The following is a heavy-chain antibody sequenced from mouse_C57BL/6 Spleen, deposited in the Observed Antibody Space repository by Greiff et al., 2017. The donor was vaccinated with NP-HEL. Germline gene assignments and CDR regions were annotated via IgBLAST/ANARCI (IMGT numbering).Heavy chain of an antibody. D-gene: IGHD1-1*01. CDR2: IHPNSGST. CDR3: ARGITTVAPFDY. CDR1: GYTFTSYW. Sequence: QVQLQQPGAELVKPGASVKLSCKASGYTFTSYWMHWVKQRPGQGLEWIGMIHPNSGSTNYNEKFKSKATLTVDKSSSTAYMQHSSLTSEDSAVYYCARGITTVAPFDYWGQGTTLTVSS. J-gene: IGHJ2*01. V-gene: IGHV1-64*01.